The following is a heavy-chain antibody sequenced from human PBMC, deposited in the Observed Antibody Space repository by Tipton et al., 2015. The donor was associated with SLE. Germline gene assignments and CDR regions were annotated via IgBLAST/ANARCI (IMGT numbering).Heavy chain of an antibody. CDR1: GFIFSTYG. J-gene: IGHJ4*02. CDR3: AKELNDGYNVDY. Sequence: SLRLSCAASGFIFSTYGMHWVRQAPGKGLEWVAFIRFDGSNKDYADSVKGRFTISRDNSKNTLYLQMNSLRAEDTAVYYCAKELNDGYNVDYWGQGTLVTVSS. V-gene: IGHV3-30*02. CDR2: IRFDGSNK. D-gene: IGHD5-24*01.